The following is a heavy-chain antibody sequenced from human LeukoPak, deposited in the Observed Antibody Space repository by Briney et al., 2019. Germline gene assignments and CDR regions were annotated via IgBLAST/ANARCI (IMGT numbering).Heavy chain of an antibody. CDR3: ARDGRWFGENSYGMDV. J-gene: IGHJ6*02. CDR2: ISAYNGNT. V-gene: IGHV1-18*01. CDR1: GYTFTSYG. Sequence: ASVKVSCKASGYTFTSYGISWVRQAPGQGLERMGWISAYNGNTNYAQKLQGRVTMTTDTSTSTAYMELRSLRSDDTAVYYCARDGRWFGENSYGMDVWGQGTTVTVSS. D-gene: IGHD3-10*01.